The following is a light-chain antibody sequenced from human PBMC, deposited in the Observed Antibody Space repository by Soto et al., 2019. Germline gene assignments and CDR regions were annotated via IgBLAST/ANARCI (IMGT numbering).Light chain of an antibody. CDR3: QQRSNGPSIT. V-gene: IGKV3-11*01. J-gene: IGKJ5*01. CDR2: DAS. Sequence: EIVLTQSPATLSLSPGERATLSCRASQSVSSYLAWYQQKPGQAPRLLIYDASNRATGIPAGFSGSGSGTDFTLTISSLEPEDFAVYYCQQRSNGPSITFGQGTRLEIK. CDR1: QSVSSY.